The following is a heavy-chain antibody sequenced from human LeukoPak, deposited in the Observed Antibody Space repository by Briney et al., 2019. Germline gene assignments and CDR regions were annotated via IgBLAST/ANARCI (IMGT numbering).Heavy chain of an antibody. Sequence: GRSLRLSCAASGFTFSSYCMHWVRQAPGKGLEWVAVIWYDGSNKYYADSVKGRFTISRDNSKNTLYLQMNSLRAEDTAVYYGARDPAVVPAAEFDYWGQGTLVTVSS. CDR3: ARDPAVVPAAEFDY. V-gene: IGHV3-33*01. J-gene: IGHJ4*02. CDR1: GFTFSSYC. D-gene: IGHD2-2*01. CDR2: IWYDGSNK.